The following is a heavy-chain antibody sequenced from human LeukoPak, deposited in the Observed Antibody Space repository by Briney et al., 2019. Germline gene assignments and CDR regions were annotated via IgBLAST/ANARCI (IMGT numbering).Heavy chain of an antibody. CDR1: GIILSSYW. CDR3: ARVDGDRGSFDY. CDR2: IKQDGSEK. D-gene: IGHD4-17*01. V-gene: IGHV3-7*03. Sequence: GGSLRLSCAASGIILSSYWMSWVRQAPGKGLEWVANIKQDGSEKWYVDSVKGRFTISRDNAKNSVYLQMTSLRDEDTAVYYCARVDGDRGSFDYWGQGTLVTVSS. J-gene: IGHJ4*02.